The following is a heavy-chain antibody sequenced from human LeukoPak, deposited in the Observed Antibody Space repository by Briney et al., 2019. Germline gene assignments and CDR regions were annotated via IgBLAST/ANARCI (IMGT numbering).Heavy chain of an antibody. CDR3: AKVDTAMVNGYMDV. Sequence: GGSLRLSCAASGFTFSGSALHWVRQASGKGLEWVGRIRSTANGYATAYAASVKGRFTISRDDSKNTAYLQMDSLKTEDTAVYYCAKVDTAMVNGYMDVWGKGTTVTVSS. CDR1: GFTFSGSA. J-gene: IGHJ6*03. CDR2: IRSTANGYAT. D-gene: IGHD5-18*01. V-gene: IGHV3-73*01.